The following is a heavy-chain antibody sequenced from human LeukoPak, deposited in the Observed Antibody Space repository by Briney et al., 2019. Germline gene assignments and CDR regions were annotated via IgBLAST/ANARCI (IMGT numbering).Heavy chain of an antibody. D-gene: IGHD2-21*02. CDR2: ISAYNGNT. V-gene: IGHV1-18*01. J-gene: IGHJ4*02. Sequence: EASVKVSCKASGYTFTSYGISWVRQAPGQGLGWMGWISAYNGNTNYAQKLQGRVTMTTDTSTSTAYMELRSLRSDDTAVYYCARGVDPLAYCGGDCYSGIDYWGQGTLVTVSS. CDR3: ARGVDPLAYCGGDCYSGIDY. CDR1: GYTFTSYG.